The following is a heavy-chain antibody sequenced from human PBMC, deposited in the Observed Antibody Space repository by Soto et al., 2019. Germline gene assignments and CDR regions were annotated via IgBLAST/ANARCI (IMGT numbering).Heavy chain of an antibody. CDR3: ARGRRMVRGIYYFDY. V-gene: IGHV4-30-4*01. J-gene: IGHJ4*02. D-gene: IGHD3-10*01. CDR1: GGSISSGDYY. Sequence: QVQLQESGPGLVKPSQTLSLTCTVSGGSISSGDYYWSWIRQPPGKGLEWIGYIYYSGSTYYNPSLKSRVTISVDTSKNQFSLKLSSVTAADTVVYYCARGRRMVRGIYYFDYWGQGTLVTVSS. CDR2: IYYSGST.